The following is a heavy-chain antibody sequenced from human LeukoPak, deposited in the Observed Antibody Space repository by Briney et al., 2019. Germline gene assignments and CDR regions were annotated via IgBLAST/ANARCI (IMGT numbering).Heavy chain of an antibody. CDR1: GGSFSGYY. D-gene: IGHD5-18*01. J-gene: IGHJ4*02. CDR2: INHSGST. Sequence: SEILSLTCAVYGGSFSGYYWSWIRQPPGKGLEWIGEINHSGSTNYNPSLKSRVTISVDTSKNQFSLKLSSVTAADTAVYYCARVRGYSYGYLDYWGQGTLVTVSS. V-gene: IGHV4-34*01. CDR3: ARVRGYSYGYLDY.